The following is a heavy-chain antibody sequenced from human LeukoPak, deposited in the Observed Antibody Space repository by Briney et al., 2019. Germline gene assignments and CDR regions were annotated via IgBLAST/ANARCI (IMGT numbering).Heavy chain of an antibody. J-gene: IGHJ6*02. D-gene: IGHD6-13*01. CDR2: IYHSGST. CDR3: ARRQGYSRGPSYYGMDV. V-gene: IGHV4-4*02. Sequence: SGTLSLTYAVSGGSISSSSWWSWVRQAPGKGLEWIGEIYHSGSTNYNPSLKSRVTISVDKSKNPFSLKLSSVTAADTAVYYCARRQGYSRGPSYYGMDVWGQGTTVTVSS. CDR1: GGSISSSSW.